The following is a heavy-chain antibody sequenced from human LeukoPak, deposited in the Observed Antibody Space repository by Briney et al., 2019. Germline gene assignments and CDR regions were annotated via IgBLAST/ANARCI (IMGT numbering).Heavy chain of an antibody. Sequence: SETLSLTCTVSGGSISSYYWGWIRQPPGKGLEWIGSIYYSGSTYYNPSLKSRVTISVDTSKNQFSLKLSSVTAADTAVYYCARDRRPGWYFDLWGRGTLVTVSS. CDR3: ARDRRPGWYFDL. CDR1: GGSISSYY. CDR2: IYYSGST. J-gene: IGHJ2*01. V-gene: IGHV4-39*07.